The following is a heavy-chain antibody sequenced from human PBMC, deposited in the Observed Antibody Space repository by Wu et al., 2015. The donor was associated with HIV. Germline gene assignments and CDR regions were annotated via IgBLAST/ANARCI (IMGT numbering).Heavy chain of an antibody. CDR3: AGTYYDSSGLTDNYYYYMDV. CDR2: IIPIFGTA. Sequence: QVQLVQSGAEVKKPGSSVKVSCKASGGTFSSYAISWVRQAPGQGLEWMGGIIPIFGTANYAQKFQGRVTITADESTSTAYMELSSLRSEDTAVYYCAGTYYDSSGLTDNYYYYMDVWGKGPRSRLL. J-gene: IGHJ6*03. D-gene: IGHD3-22*01. V-gene: IGHV1-69*13. CDR1: GGTFSSYA.